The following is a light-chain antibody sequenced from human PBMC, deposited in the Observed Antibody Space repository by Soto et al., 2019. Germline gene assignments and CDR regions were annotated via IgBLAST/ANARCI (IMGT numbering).Light chain of an antibody. J-gene: IGLJ2*01. CDR2: EVS. V-gene: IGLV2-8*01. CDR3: SSFAGNNNSV. CDR1: SSDVGGYNY. Sequence: QSALTQPPSASGSPGQSVTICCTGTSSDVGGYNYVSWYQQHPGKAPKLMISEVSKRPSGVPDRFSGSKSGNTASLTVSGLQAEDEADYYCSSFAGNNNSVFGARTKLTVL.